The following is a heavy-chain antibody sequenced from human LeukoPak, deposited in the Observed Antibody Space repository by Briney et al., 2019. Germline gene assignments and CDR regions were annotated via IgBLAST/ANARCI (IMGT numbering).Heavy chain of an antibody. CDR3: ARIHPANWNPFNWFDP. D-gene: IGHD1-1*01. Sequence: SETLSLTCSVSGGSISSSSYYWGWIRQTPGKGLEWIGTIYYSGSTFYKPSLTSLVTISVDTSKNQFSLKLSSVTAADTAIYYCARIHPANWNPFNWFDPWGQGALLADSS. CDR2: IYYSGST. V-gene: IGHV4-39*01. CDR1: GGSISSSSYY. J-gene: IGHJ5*02.